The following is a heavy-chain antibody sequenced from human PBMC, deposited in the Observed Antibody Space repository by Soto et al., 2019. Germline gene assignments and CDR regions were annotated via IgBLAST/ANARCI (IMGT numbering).Heavy chain of an antibody. CDR3: AKTFLYDISGYGIDV. CDR1: GFTFSSYG. V-gene: IGHV3-30*18. J-gene: IGHJ6*02. D-gene: IGHD3-22*01. CDR2: ISFDGRNK. Sequence: GGSLRLSCAASGFTFSSYGMHWVRQAPGKGLEWVAFISFDGRNKYYADSVKGRFTISRDNSKNTLYLQMNSLRAEDTAVYYCAKTFLYDISGYGIDVWGLGTTVTVSS.